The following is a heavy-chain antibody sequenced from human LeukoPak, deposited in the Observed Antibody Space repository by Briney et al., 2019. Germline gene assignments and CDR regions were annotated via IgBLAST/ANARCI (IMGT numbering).Heavy chain of an antibody. D-gene: IGHD6-6*01. CDR1: GGSISSSSYY. CDR3: ARHRSSSGAYMDYFDY. J-gene: IGHJ4*02. V-gene: IGHV4-39*01. Sequence: TSETLSLTCTVSGGSISSSSYYWGWIRQPPGKGLEWIGSIYYSGSTYYNPSLKSRVTISVDTSKNQFSLKLSSVTAADTAVYYCARHRSSSGAYMDYFDYWGQGTLVTVSS. CDR2: IYYSGST.